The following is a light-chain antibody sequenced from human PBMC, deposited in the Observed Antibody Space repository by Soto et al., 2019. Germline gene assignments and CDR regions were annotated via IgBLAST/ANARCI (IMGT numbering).Light chain of an antibody. J-gene: IGKJ1*01. CDR3: QQYGSSPTQ. CDR1: QSVSSSY. CDR2: GAS. Sequence: EIVLTQSPGTLSLSPGERATLSCRASQSVSSSYFAWYQQKPGQAPWLLIYGASSMATGIPDRFSGSGSGTDFPHTISRLEPEDFSVYYCQQYGSSPTQFGQGTKLEIK. V-gene: IGKV3-20*01.